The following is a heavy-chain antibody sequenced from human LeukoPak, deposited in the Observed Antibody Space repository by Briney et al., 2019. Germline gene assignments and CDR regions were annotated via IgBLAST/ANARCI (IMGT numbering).Heavy chain of an antibody. V-gene: IGHV3-23*01. D-gene: IGHD2-15*01. Sequence: GGSLRLSCAASGFTFSDSAMTWVRQAPGKGLEWVSAISSSGGDTIYTDSVKDRFTISRDNSKNTLYLQMNSLRAEDTAVYYCARGYCSGGSCYGPALWGQGTLVTVSS. J-gene: IGHJ4*02. CDR1: GFTFSDSA. CDR3: ARGYCSGGSCYGPAL. CDR2: ISSSGGDT.